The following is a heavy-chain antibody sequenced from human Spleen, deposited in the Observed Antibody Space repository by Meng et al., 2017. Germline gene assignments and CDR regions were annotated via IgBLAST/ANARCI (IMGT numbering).Heavy chain of an antibody. CDR2: VHYSERT. CDR3: AKQYGSGSWALWRFFDY. CDR1: GGSIISSYY. D-gene: IGHD3-10*01. J-gene: IGHJ4*02. V-gene: IGHV4-59*01. Sequence: SETLSLTCTVSGGSIISSYYWTWVRQPPGKGLEWIGYVHYSERTSYNPSLKSRVTMSMDTSKNQFSLKLSSLTAADTALYYCAKQYGSGSWALWRFFDYWGQGTLVTVSS.